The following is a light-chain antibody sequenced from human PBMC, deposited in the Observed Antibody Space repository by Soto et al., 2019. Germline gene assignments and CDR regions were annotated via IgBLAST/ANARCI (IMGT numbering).Light chain of an antibody. CDR1: QSVSSN. CDR3: QQYNNWWT. J-gene: IGKJ1*01. CDR2: GAS. Sequence: IVMTQSPATLSVSPGERATLSCRASQSVSSNLAWYQQKPGQAPRLLIYGASMRATGIPARFSGSGSGTEFTLTISSLQSADFAVYYCQQYNNWWTFGQGTKVEIK. V-gene: IGKV3-15*01.